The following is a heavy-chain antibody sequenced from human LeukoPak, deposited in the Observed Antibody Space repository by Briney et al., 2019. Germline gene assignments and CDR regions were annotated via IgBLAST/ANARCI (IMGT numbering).Heavy chain of an antibody. V-gene: IGHV4-59*01. CDR2: IYYSGST. CDR1: GGSISSYY. J-gene: IGHJ4*02. Sequence: PSETLSLTCTVSGGSISSYYWSWIRQPPGKGLEWIGYIYYSGSTNYNPSLKSRVTISVDTSKNQFSLKLSSVTAADTAVYYCAGADGSGSPHFDYWGQGTLVTVSS. D-gene: IGHD3-10*01. CDR3: AGADGSGSPHFDY.